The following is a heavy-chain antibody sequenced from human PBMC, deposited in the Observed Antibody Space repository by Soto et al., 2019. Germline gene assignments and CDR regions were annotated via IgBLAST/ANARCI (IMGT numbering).Heavy chain of an antibody. Sequence: ASVKVSCKASGYTFTGYYMHWVRQAPGQGLEWMGWINPNSGGTNYAQKFQGRVTMTRDTSISTAYMELSRLRSDDTAVYYCARDPGHSSSVSFDYWGQGTLVTVSS. CDR3: ARDPGHSSSVSFDY. CDR2: INPNSGGT. D-gene: IGHD6-13*01. V-gene: IGHV1-2*02. CDR1: GYTFTGYY. J-gene: IGHJ4*02.